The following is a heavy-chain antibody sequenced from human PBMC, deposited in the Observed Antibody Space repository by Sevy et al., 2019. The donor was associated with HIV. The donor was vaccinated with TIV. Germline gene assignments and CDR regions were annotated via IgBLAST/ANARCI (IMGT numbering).Heavy chain of an antibody. CDR3: ARDYRRDFWSGYSNYFDP. J-gene: IGHJ5*02. CDR1: GDSITRYF. D-gene: IGHD3-3*01. Sequence: SETLSLTCTVSGDSITRYFWSWIRQPPGKGLEWIGYMYHSGSTNYNPSLKRRVSLSIDTSKHEFSLTLCSVTAADTAVYYCARDYRRDFWSGYSNYFDPWGPGILVTVSS. V-gene: IGHV4-59*01. CDR2: MYHSGST.